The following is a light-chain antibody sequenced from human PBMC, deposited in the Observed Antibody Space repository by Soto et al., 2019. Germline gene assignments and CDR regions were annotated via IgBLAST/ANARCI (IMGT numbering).Light chain of an antibody. CDR2: DTS. V-gene: IGKV3-15*01. CDR1: QSVSSK. J-gene: IGKJ1*01. Sequence: EIVMTQSPATLSVSPGERATLSCRASQSVSSKLAWFQQKPGQAPRLLIYDTSTRATGIPARFSGSGSGTEYTLTISSLQSEDFAVYYCQQYSTWLWTLGQGTKVEIE. CDR3: QQYSTWLWT.